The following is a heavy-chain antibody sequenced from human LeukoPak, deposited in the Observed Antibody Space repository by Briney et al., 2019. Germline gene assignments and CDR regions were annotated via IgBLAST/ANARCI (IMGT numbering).Heavy chain of an antibody. D-gene: IGHD3-16*02. CDR3: ARGLLTFGGVIGGPQALEYFQH. J-gene: IGHJ1*01. Sequence: ASVKVSCKASGYTFTNYGISWVRQAPGQGLEWMGWSSAYNGRTNYAQKFQGRVTMTTDTSTCTAYMELRSLTSDDTAMYYCARGLLTFGGVIGGPQALEYFQHWGQGTLVTVSS. CDR2: SSAYNGRT. V-gene: IGHV1-18*01. CDR1: GYTFTNYG.